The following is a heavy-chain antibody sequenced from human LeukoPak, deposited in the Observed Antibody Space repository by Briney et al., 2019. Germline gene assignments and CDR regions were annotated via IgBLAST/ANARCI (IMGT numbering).Heavy chain of an antibody. CDR3: AKAVEGSYGVDY. CDR1: GFTFSSYA. Sequence: GGSLRLSRAASGFTFSSYAMSWVRQAPGKGLEWVSAISGSGGSTYYADSVKGRFTISRDNSKSTLYLQMNSLRAEDTAVYYCAKAVEGSYGVDYWGQGTLVTVSS. V-gene: IGHV3-23*01. CDR2: ISGSGGST. J-gene: IGHJ4*02. D-gene: IGHD1-26*01.